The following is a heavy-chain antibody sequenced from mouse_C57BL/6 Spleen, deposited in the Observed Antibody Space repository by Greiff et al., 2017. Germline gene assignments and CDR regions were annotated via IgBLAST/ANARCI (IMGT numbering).Heavy chain of an antibody. CDR1: GYTFTSYT. J-gene: IGHJ3*01. CDR3: ASPYSIYWFAY. Sequence: VQLQQSGAELARPGASVKMSCKASGYTFTSYTMHWVKQRPGQGLEWIGYINPSSGYTKYNQKFKDKATLTADKSSSTAYMQLSSLTSEDSAVYYCASPYSIYWFAYWGQGTLVTVSA. D-gene: IGHD2-5*01. CDR2: INPSSGYT. V-gene: IGHV1-4*01.